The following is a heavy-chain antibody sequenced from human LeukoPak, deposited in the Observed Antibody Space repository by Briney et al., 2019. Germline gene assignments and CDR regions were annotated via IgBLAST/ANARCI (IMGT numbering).Heavy chain of an antibody. CDR1: AFTFSSYA. CDR3: AKDSGWD. V-gene: IGHV3-23*01. Sequence: GGSLRLSCAASAFTFSSYAMSWVRQAPGKGLEWVSRISGSVGSTYYADSVKGRFTISRDNSKDTLYLQMNSLRVEDTAVYYCAKDSGWDWGQGTLVTVSS. J-gene: IGHJ4*02. D-gene: IGHD6-19*01. CDR2: ISGSVGST.